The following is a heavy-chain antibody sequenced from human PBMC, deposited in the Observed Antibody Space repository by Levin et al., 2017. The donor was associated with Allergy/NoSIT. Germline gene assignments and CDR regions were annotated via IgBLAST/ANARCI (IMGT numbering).Heavy chain of an antibody. Sequence: SETLSLTCTVSGGSVSSGSYYWSWIRQPPGKGLEWIGYIYYTGSTSCNPSLKSRVTISVDTSKNQFSLTLNSVTAADTALYYCARERYCSSSSCYPGWFDPWGQGTLVTVSS. V-gene: IGHV4-61*01. CDR1: GGSVSSGSYY. CDR2: IYYTGST. CDR3: ARERYCSSSSCYPGWFDP. D-gene: IGHD2-15*01. J-gene: IGHJ5*02.